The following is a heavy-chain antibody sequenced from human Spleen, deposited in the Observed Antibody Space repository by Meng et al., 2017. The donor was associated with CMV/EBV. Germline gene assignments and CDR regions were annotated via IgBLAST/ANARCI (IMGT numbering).Heavy chain of an antibody. V-gene: IGHV4-39*01. CDR3: ASLEYQMLFSSFDY. CDR2: IYYSGNT. J-gene: IGHJ4*02. D-gene: IGHD2-2*01. CDR1: GGSMSNTNYY. Sequence: SETLSLTCTVSGGSMSNTNYYWAWIRQPPGKGLEWIEAIYYSGNTFYNPSLESRVTISVDTSNNQFSLRLSSVTVADTAVYYCASLEYQMLFSSFDYWGQGTLVTVSS.